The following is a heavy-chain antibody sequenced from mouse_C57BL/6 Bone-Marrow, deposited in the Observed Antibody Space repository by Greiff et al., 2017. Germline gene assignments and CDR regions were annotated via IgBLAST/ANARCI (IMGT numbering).Heavy chain of an antibody. J-gene: IGHJ1*03. CDR3: ARRGPFYYGSSPWYFDV. V-gene: IGHV1-64*01. CDR1: GYTFTSYW. CDR2: IHPNSGST. Sequence: QVQLQQPGAELVKPGASVKLSCKASGYTFTSYWMHWVKQRPGQGLEWIGMIHPNSGSTNYNEKFKSKATLTVDKSSSTAYMQLSSLTSEDSAVYYCARRGPFYYGSSPWYFDVWGTGTTVTVSS. D-gene: IGHD1-1*01.